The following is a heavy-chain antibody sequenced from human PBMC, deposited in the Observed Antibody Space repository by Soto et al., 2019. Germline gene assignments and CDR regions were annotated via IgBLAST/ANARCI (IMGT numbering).Heavy chain of an antibody. CDR1: GYTFTGYY. D-gene: IGHD3-3*01. CDR2: INPNSGGT. CDR3: ATTGRFLEWLPTGDYYYGMDV. J-gene: IGHJ6*02. V-gene: IGHV1-2*04. Sequence: GASVKVSCKASGYTFTGYYMHWVRQAPGQRLEGMGWINPNSGGTNYAQKFQGWVTMTRDTSISTAYMELSRLRSDDTAVYYCATTGRFLEWLPTGDYYYGMDVWGQGTTVTVSS.